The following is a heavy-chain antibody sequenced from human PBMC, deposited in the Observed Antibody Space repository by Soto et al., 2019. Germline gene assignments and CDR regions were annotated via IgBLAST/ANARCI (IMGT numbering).Heavy chain of an antibody. J-gene: IGHJ6*03. V-gene: IGHV6-1*01. CDR2: TYYGSKWYN. Sequence: QVQLQQSGPGLVKPSQTLSLTCAISGDSVSNFGAAWNWVRQSPSRGLEWLGRTYYGSKWYNDYAVSVKSRIIINPDTSKNQFSLQLTSVTPEDSAVYYCARAPGYCATGSCSSYYMDVWGKGTTVTVSS. CDR3: ARAPGYCATGSCSSYYMDV. CDR1: GDSVSNFGAA. D-gene: IGHD2-8*01.